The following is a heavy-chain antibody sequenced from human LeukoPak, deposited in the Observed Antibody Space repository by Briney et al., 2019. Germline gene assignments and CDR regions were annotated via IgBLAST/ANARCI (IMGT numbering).Heavy chain of an antibody. Sequence: ASVKVSCKASGYTFTSYWIGWVRQMPGKGLEWMGIIYPGDSDTRYSPSFQGQVTISADKSISTAYLQWSSLRASDTAMYYCARQGPAVGYFDYWGQGTLVTVSS. CDR1: GYTFTSYW. V-gene: IGHV5-51*01. CDR2: IYPGDSDT. CDR3: ARQGPAVGYFDY. J-gene: IGHJ4*02. D-gene: IGHD2-15*01.